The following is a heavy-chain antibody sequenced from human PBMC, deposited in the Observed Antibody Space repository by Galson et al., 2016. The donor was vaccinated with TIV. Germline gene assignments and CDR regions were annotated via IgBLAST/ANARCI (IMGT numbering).Heavy chain of an antibody. J-gene: IGHJ3*01. Sequence: PALVKPTQTLTLTCTFSVFSLSATGMSVSWIRQPPGKALEWLARIDWDDDIYFSTSLRTRLTISKDTSKNQVVLTMTNMDPVDTATYFCARMPLPTEYYETSGNSGAFDFWGQGTKVTVSS. CDR2: IDWDDDI. D-gene: IGHD3-16*01. CDR3: ARMPLPTEYYETSGNSGAFDF. CDR1: VFSLSATGMS. V-gene: IGHV2-70*11.